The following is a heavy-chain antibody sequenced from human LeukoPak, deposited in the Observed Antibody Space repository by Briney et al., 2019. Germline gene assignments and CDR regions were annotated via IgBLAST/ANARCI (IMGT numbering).Heavy chain of an antibody. CDR3: AKQSIAAPRYYYYYMDV. CDR2: ISGSGGST. V-gene: IGHV3-23*01. CDR1: GFTFSSYA. Sequence: GGSLRLSCAASGFTFSSYAMSWVRQAPGKGLEWVSAISGSGGSTYYADSVKDRFTISRDNSKNTLYLQMNSLRAEDTAVYYCAKQSIAAPRYYYYYMDVWGKGTTVTVSS. J-gene: IGHJ6*03. D-gene: IGHD6-6*01.